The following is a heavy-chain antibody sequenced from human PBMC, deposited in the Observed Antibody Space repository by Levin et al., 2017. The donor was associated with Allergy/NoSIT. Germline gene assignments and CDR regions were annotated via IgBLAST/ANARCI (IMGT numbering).Heavy chain of an antibody. V-gene: IGHV3-21*01. J-gene: IGHJ4*02. Sequence: GGSLRLSCAASGFTFSSYAMKWVRQAPGKGLEWVSSISSSTRSIYYADSVKGRFTISRDNAKNSLYLQMNSLRAEDTAVYYCARDWSSDYWGQGTLVTVSS. CDR2: ISSSTRSI. CDR3: ARDWSSDY. CDR1: GFTFSSYA.